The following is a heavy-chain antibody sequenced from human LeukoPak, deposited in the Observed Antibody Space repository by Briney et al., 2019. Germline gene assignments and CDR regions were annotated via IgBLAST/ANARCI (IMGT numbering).Heavy chain of an antibody. Sequence: SVKVSCKASGGTFSSYAISWVRQAPGQGLEWMGRIIPIFGIANYAQKFQGRVTITADKSTSTAYMELSSLRSEDTAVYYCARDRDYGDYVTSPFDYWGQGTLVTVSS. D-gene: IGHD4-17*01. CDR1: GGTFSSYA. V-gene: IGHV1-69*04. CDR3: ARDRDYGDYVTSPFDY. J-gene: IGHJ4*02. CDR2: IIPIFGIA.